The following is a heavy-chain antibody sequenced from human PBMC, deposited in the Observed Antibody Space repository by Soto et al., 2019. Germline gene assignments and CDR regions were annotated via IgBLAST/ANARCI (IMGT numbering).Heavy chain of an antibody. CDR2: IYYSGST. CDR3: AREVLWFGEQAWFDP. J-gene: IGHJ5*02. D-gene: IGHD3-10*01. CDR1: GGSISSGGYY. Sequence: PSETLSLTCTVSGGSISSGGYYWSWIRQHPGKGLEWIGYIYYSGSTYYNPSLKSRVTISVDTSKNQFSLKLSSVTAADTAVYYCAREVLWFGEQAWFDPWGQGTLVTVSS. V-gene: IGHV4-31*03.